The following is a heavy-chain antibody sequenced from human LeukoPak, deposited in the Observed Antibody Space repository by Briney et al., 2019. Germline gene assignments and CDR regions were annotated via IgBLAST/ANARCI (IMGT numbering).Heavy chain of an antibody. Sequence: GGSLRLSCAASGFTFSSYSMNWVRQAPGKGLEWVSYISSSSSTIYYADSVKGRFTISRDNAKNLLYLQMNSLRVEDTAVYYCGRDPYYDSLDYWGQGTLVTVSS. CDR3: GRDPYYDSLDY. D-gene: IGHD3-22*01. J-gene: IGHJ4*02. CDR1: GFTFSSYS. V-gene: IGHV3-48*04. CDR2: ISSSSSTI.